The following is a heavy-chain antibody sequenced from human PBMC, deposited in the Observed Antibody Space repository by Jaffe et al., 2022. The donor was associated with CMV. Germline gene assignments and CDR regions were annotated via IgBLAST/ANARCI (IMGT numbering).Heavy chain of an antibody. CDR1: GGSISSSNYY. CDR2: INYGGAT. CDR3: ARHFILFDAFDI. Sequence: QLQLQESGPGLVKSSETLSLTCTVSGGSISSSNYYWGWVRQPPGKGLEWIGNINYGGATYYNVSLKSRLTVSVDTSKNQFFLKLSSVTAADTAVYYCARHFILFDAFDIWGQGTSVTVSS. V-gene: IGHV4-39*01. D-gene: IGHD3-10*01. J-gene: IGHJ3*02.